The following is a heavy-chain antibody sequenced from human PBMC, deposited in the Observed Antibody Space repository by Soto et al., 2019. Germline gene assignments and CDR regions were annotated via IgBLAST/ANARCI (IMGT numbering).Heavy chain of an antibody. Sequence: ASVKVSCKVSGYTFTELSMHWVRQAPGKGLEWMGGFDPEDGETIYAQKFQGRVTMTEDTSTDTAYMELSSLRSEDTAVYYCATGEGRKTVSGYYYYGMGVWGQGTTVTVSS. J-gene: IGHJ6*02. V-gene: IGHV1-24*01. D-gene: IGHD1-26*01. CDR1: GYTFTELS. CDR3: ATGEGRKTVSGYYYYGMGV. CDR2: FDPEDGET.